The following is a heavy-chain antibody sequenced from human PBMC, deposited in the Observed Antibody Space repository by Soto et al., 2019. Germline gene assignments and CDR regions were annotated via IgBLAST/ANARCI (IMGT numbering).Heavy chain of an antibody. D-gene: IGHD6-19*01. CDR2: INAGNGNT. CDR3: ARVGIAVAGTGAYYYGMDV. CDR1: GYTFTSYA. Sequence: QVQLVQSGAEVKKPGASVKVSCKASGYTFTSYAMHWVRQAPGQRLEWMGWINAGNGNTKYSQKFQGRVTITRDTXXSXACXELSSLRSEDTAVYYCARVGIAVAGTGAYYYGMDVWGQGTTVTVSS. V-gene: IGHV1-3*01. J-gene: IGHJ6*02.